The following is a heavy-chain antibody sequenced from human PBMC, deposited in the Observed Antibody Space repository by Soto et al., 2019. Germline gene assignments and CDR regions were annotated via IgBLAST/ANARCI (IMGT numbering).Heavy chain of an antibody. V-gene: IGHV3-72*01. J-gene: IGHJ4*02. CDR2: SKNKADSYTT. D-gene: IGHD3-10*01. CDR3: TVWGSGNDFGAA. CDR1: GFTFSDHY. Sequence: EVQLVESGGGLVQPGGSLRLSCAASGFTFSDHYMDWVRQAPAKGLGWVGRSKNKADSYTTEYAASGKGRFTISGDCSKNSLFLQMNSLRTEDTAVYYCTVWGSGNDFGAAWGQGILGSFSS.